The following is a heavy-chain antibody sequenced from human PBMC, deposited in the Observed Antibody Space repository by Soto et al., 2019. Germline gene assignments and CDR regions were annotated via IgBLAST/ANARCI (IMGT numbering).Heavy chain of an antibody. CDR2: IIPIFGTA. Sequence: ASVKVSCKASGGTFSSYAISWVRQAPGQGLEWMGGIIPIFGTANYAQKFQGRVTITADESTSTAYMELSSLRSEDTAVYYCARKTPGPPDEDYYYYGMDVWGQGTTVTVSS. V-gene: IGHV1-69*13. D-gene: IGHD7-27*01. CDR1: GGTFSSYA. J-gene: IGHJ6*02. CDR3: ARKTPGPPDEDYYYYGMDV.